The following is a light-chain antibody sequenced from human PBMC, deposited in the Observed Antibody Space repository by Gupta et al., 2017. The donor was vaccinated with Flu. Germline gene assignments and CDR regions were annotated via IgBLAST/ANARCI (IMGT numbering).Light chain of an antibody. J-gene: IGKJ2*01. Sequence: IQLTQYPSFLSASVGDSVTIPCRASQGSSSYLAWYQQTPGKAPKLLIYSASTLQSGVSSRFSGSGSGTEFTLTISSLQAEDVATYYCQQRNSYPYTFGQGTKVEIK. CDR1: QGSSSY. V-gene: IGKV1-9*01. CDR2: SAS. CDR3: QQRNSYPYT.